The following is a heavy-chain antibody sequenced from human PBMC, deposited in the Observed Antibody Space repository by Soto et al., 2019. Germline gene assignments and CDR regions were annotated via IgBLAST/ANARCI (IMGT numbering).Heavy chain of an antibody. V-gene: IGHV4-31*03. D-gene: IGHD2-2*01. J-gene: IGHJ6*02. CDR2: IYYSGST. Sequence: SETLSLTCTVSGGSISSGGYYWCWIRQHPGKGLEWIGYIYYSGSTYYNPSLKSRVTISVDTSKNQFSLKLSSVTAADTAVYYCARDCSSTSCYGDDYCGMDVWGQGTTVTVSS. CDR3: ARDCSSTSCYGDDYCGMDV. CDR1: GGSISSGGYY.